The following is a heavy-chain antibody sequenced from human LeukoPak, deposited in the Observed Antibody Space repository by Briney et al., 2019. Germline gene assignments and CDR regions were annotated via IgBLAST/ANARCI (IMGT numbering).Heavy chain of an antibody. CDR1: GYTFTSYG. CDR2: ISAYNGNI. Sequence: ASVKVSCKASGYTFTSYGISWVRQAPGQGLEWMGWISAYNGNIDYAQKVQGRVTMTTDTSTSTAYMELRSLRSEDTAVYYCARAHEYSSSAPAADWGQGTLVTVSS. D-gene: IGHD6-6*01. CDR3: ARAHEYSSSAPAAD. J-gene: IGHJ4*02. V-gene: IGHV1-18*01.